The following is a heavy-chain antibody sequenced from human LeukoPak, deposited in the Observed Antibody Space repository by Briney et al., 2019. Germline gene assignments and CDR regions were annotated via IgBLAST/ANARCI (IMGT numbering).Heavy chain of an antibody. CDR3: AKDFGTTVTTYYFDY. V-gene: IGHV3-23*01. D-gene: IGHD4-17*01. CDR2: ISDNGRST. Sequence: GGSLRLSCAASGFTFSNYAMSWVRQAPGKGLEWVSSISDNGRSTYYADSVKGRFTISRDNSKNTLYLQMNSLRAEDTTVYYCAKDFGTTVTTYYFDYWGQGTLVTVSS. CDR1: GFTFSNYA. J-gene: IGHJ4*02.